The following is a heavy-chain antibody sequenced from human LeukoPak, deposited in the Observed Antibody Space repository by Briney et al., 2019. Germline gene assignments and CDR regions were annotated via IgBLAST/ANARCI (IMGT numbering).Heavy chain of an antibody. V-gene: IGHV2-5*02. CDR1: GFSLSTSGVG. Sequence: SGPTLVKPTPTLTLTCTFSGFSLSTSGVGVGWIRQPPVKALEWLALIYWDDDKRYSPSLKSRLTITKDTSKNQVVLIMTNMDPVDTATYYCARGEYSSTLLDHWGQGTLVTVSS. J-gene: IGHJ4*02. CDR3: ARGEYSSTLLDH. D-gene: IGHD6-19*01. CDR2: IYWDDDK.